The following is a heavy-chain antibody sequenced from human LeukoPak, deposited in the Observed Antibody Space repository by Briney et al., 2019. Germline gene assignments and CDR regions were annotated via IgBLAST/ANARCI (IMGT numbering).Heavy chain of an antibody. CDR1: GFTFSSYW. V-gene: IGHV3-48*02. Sequence: GGSLRLSCAASGFTFSSYWMHWVRQAPGKGLVWVSYISRSSDTIYYLDSVKGRFTISRDNAKNSLFLQMNSLRDDDTAVYYCARVGGSYAYFDYWGQGTLVTVSS. CDR3: ARVGGSYAYFDY. CDR2: ISRSSDTI. D-gene: IGHD1-26*01. J-gene: IGHJ4*02.